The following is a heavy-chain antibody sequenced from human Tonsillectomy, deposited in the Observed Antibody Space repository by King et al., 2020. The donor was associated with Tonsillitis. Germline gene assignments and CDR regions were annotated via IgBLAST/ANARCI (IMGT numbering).Heavy chain of an antibody. CDR3: ANYYSSGWYYFDR. CDR2: IYYSGSI. D-gene: IGHD6-19*01. V-gene: IGHV4-39*01. J-gene: IGHJ4*02. CDR1: GGSISSSNYY. Sequence: LQLQESGPGLVKPSETLSLTCTVSGGSISSSNYYWGWIRQPPGKGLEWIGSIYYSGSIYYNPSLKSRVTISVDTSKNQFSLKLSSVTAADTAVYYCANYYSSGWYYFDRWGQGTLVTVSS.